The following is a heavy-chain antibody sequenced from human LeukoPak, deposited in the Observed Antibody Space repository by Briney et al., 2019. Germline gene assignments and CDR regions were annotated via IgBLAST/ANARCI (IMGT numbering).Heavy chain of an antibody. J-gene: IGHJ4*02. Sequence: ASVKVSCKASGYTFTSYAMHWVRQAPGQRLEWMGWINAGNGNTKYSQKFQGRVTMTTDTSTSTAYMELRSLRSDDTAVYYCARDQTAAGQLGYFDYWGQGTLVTVSS. CDR2: INAGNGNT. CDR3: ARDQTAAGQLGYFDY. D-gene: IGHD6-13*01. V-gene: IGHV1-3*01. CDR1: GYTFTSYA.